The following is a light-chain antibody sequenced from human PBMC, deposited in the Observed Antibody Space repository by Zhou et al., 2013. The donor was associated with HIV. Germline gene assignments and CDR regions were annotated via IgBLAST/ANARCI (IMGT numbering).Light chain of an antibody. J-gene: IGKJ2*01. Sequence: EIVLTQSPVTLSLSPGERATLSCRASQSVSSYLAWYRQNPGQAPRLLIYDASDRAAGVPARFSGGGSGTDFTLTISSLEPEDFAVYYCQFRNTFGQGTKLEIK. CDR1: QSVSSY. CDR2: DAS. CDR3: QFRNT. V-gene: IGKV3-11*01.